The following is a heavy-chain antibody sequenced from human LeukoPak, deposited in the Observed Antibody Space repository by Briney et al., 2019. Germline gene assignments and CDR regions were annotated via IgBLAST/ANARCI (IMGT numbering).Heavy chain of an antibody. Sequence: GSLRLSCAASGFSFNNNAMSWVRQAPGKGLEWVSAINGGGDATEYADSVKGRFTISRDNSKKTLYLQMNSLRPEDTAVYYCARCTASCYANAFDVWGQGTLLTVSS. V-gene: IGHV3-23*01. J-gene: IGHJ3*01. CDR1: GFSFNNNA. CDR2: INGGGDAT. CDR3: ARCTASCYANAFDV. D-gene: IGHD2-2*01.